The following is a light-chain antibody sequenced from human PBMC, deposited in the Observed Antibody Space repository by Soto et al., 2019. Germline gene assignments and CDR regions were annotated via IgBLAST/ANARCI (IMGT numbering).Light chain of an antibody. V-gene: IGKV1-5*03. CDR3: QQYNSYSPT. Sequence: DIQMTQSPSTLSASVGDRVTITCRASQSISSWLAWYQQIPGKAPKLLIYKASSLESGVPSRFIGSESGTEFTLTISSLQPDDFATYYCQQYNSYSPTCGQGTKVEIK. J-gene: IGKJ1*01. CDR2: KAS. CDR1: QSISSW.